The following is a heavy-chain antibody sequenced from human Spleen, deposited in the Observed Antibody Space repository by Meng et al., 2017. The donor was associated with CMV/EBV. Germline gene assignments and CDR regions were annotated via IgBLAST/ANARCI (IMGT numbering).Heavy chain of an antibody. Sequence: GGSLRLSCAASGFTFSSYAMHWVRQAPGKGLEWVAVISYDGSNKYYADSVKGRFTISRDNSKNTLYLQMNSLRAEDTAVYYCARRPYDVLTTYYYYGMDVWGQGTTVTVSS. CDR1: GFTFSSYA. CDR3: ARRPYDVLTTYYYYGMDV. J-gene: IGHJ6*02. V-gene: IGHV3-30-3*01. D-gene: IGHD3-9*01. CDR2: ISYDGSNK.